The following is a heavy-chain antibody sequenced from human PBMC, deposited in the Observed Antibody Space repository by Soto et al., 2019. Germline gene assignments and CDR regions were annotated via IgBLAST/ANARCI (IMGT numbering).Heavy chain of an antibody. CDR1: GFTFSSYA. CDR3: ARDPGSGWSSY. J-gene: IGHJ4*02. Sequence: GGSLRLSCAASGFTFSSYAMHWVRQAPGKGLEWVAVISSDGSNKYYADSVKGRFTISRDNSKNTLYLQMNSLRAEDTAVYYCARDPGSGWSSYWGQGTLVTVSS. V-gene: IGHV3-30-3*01. CDR2: ISSDGSNK. D-gene: IGHD6-19*01.